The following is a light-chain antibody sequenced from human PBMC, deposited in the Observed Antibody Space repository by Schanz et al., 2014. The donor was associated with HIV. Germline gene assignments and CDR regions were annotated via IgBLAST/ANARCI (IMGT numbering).Light chain of an antibody. CDR3: ATWDDSLNGWV. CDR1: TSDFKTNA. CDR2: NTY. J-gene: IGLJ3*02. V-gene: IGLV1-44*01. Sequence: QSVLTQPPSVSGAPGQRVTISCSGSTSDFKTNAVLWYQQLPGAAPKLLIYNTYHRPSGVPDRFSGSQSGTSASLAISGLQAEDEADFFCATWDDSLNGWVFGGGTKLTVL.